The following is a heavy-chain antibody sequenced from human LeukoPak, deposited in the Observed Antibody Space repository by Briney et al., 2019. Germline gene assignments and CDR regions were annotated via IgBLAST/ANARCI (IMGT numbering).Heavy chain of an antibody. J-gene: IGHJ4*02. CDR2: IYYSGST. CDR3: ASRKSGSYFPSIDY. CDR1: GGSVSSGSYY. V-gene: IGHV4-61*01. Sequence: SETLSLTCTVSGGSVSSGSYYWSWIRQPPGKELEWIGYIYYSGSTNYNPSLKSRVTISVDTSKNQFSLKLSSVTAADTAVYYCASRKSGSYFPSIDYWGQGTLVTVSS. D-gene: IGHD1-26*01.